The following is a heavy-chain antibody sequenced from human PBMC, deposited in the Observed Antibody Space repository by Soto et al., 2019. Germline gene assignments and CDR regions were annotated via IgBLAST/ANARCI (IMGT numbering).Heavy chain of an antibody. CDR3: ARVEVPESSSWPPFDP. CDR1: GDSINYTNW. V-gene: IGHV4-4*02. D-gene: IGHD6-13*01. J-gene: IGHJ5*02. Sequence: QVPLQEWGPGLVKPSGTLSLTCTVSGDSINYTNWWSWLRQPPGKRLQGIGDFYHTGRTSYNPSLMSRVTMSVDRSKNQFSLKVTSVSAADTAVYYCARVEVPESSSWPPFDPWGQGTLVTVSS. CDR2: FYHTGRT.